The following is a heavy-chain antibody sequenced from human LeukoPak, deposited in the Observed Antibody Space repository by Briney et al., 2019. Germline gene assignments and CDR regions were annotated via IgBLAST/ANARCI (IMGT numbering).Heavy chain of an antibody. Sequence: PGRSLRLSCAASGFTFSSYGMHWVRQAPGKGLEWVAVIWYDGSNEYYADSVKGRFTISRDNSKNTLYLQMNSLRAEDTAVYYCARDHIAGSGYYSYYDYWGQGTLVTVSS. J-gene: IGHJ4*02. D-gene: IGHD3-10*01. CDR3: ARDHIAGSGYYSYYDY. CDR1: GFTFSSYG. CDR2: IWYDGSNE. V-gene: IGHV3-33*01.